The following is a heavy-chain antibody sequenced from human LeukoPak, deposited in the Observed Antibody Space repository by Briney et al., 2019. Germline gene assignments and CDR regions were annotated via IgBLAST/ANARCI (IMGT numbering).Heavy chain of an antibody. CDR2: ISFSGNT. J-gene: IGHJ4*02. D-gene: IGHD6-19*01. CDR1: GGSVSSDGYY. CDR3: ARSSAWSPFDY. V-gene: IGHV4-61*08. Sequence: SETLSLTCSVSGGSVSSDGYYWSWIRQPPRKGLEWIGFISFSGNTNYNPSLKSRVTISRDTSENQFSLKLRSVTATDTAVYNCARSSAWSPFDYWGQGTLVTVS.